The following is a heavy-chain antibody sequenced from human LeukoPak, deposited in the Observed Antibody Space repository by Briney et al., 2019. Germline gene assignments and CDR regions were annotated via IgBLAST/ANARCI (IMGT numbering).Heavy chain of an antibody. V-gene: IGHV3-21*01. CDR2: ISSSSSYI. CDR1: GFTFSSYS. Sequence: LGGSLRLSCAASGFTFSSYSMNWVRQAPGKGLEWVSSISSSSSYIYYADSVKGRFTISRDNAKNSLYLQMNSLRAEDTAVYYCARDREMVAATSYYYYYYYGMDVWGKGTTVTVSS. D-gene: IGHD2-15*01. CDR3: ARDREMVAATSYYYYYYYGMDV. J-gene: IGHJ6*04.